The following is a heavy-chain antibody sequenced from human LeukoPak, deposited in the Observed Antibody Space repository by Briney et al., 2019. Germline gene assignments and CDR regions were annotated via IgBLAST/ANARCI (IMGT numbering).Heavy chain of an antibody. CDR3: ARDLKYGDYAFDAFDI. Sequence: ASVKVSCKASGYTFTSYDINWVRQATGQGLEWMGWMNPNSGNTGYAQKFQGRVTMTRNTSISTAYMELSSLRSEDTAVYYCARDLKYGDYAFDAFDIWGQGTMVTVSS. CDR1: GYTFTSYD. V-gene: IGHV1-8*01. D-gene: IGHD4-17*01. CDR2: MNPNSGNT. J-gene: IGHJ3*02.